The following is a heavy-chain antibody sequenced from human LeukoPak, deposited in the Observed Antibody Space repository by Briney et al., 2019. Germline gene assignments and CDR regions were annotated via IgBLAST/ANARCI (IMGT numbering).Heavy chain of an antibody. CDR1: GFAFSDFS. D-gene: IGHD2-15*01. CDR2: TRGSGSGMGSGN. J-gene: IGHJ4*02. V-gene: IGHV3-21*05. CDR3: ARDGGLNTNFDY. Sequence: GGSLRLSCAASGFAFSDFSMNWVRQAPGKGLEWVANTRGSGSGMGSGNYYAVSVKGRFTISRDDAKNSLYLQMNRLRAEDTAVYYCARDGGLNTNFDYWGQGTLVTVSS.